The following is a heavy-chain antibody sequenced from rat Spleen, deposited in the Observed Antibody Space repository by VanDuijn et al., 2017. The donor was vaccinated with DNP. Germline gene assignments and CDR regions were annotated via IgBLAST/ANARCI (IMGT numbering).Heavy chain of an antibody. J-gene: IGHJ2*01. V-gene: IGHV5S11*01. D-gene: IGHD1-12*02. Sequence: EVQLVESGGGLVQPGRSMKLSCAASGFTFSHYYMAWVRQAPTKGLEWVASISTGGGNTYYRDSVEGRFTISRDNAKSALYLQMDSLRSEETATYYCASSMGTYYPYSFDYWGQGVVVTVSS. CDR2: ISTGGGNT. CDR3: ASSMGTYYPYSFDY. CDR1: GFTFSHYY.